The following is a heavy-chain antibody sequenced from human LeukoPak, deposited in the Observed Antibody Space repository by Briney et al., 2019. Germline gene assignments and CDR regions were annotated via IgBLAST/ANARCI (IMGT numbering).Heavy chain of an antibody. CDR2: ISVYNGNT. Sequence: GASVTVSCKASGYTFTSYDTTWVRQAPGQGLEWMGWISVYNGNTKYAQKVEGRVTMTTDTSTSTAYMELRSLRSDDTAVYYCARSEVGALVDYWGQGTLVTVSS. D-gene: IGHD1-26*01. J-gene: IGHJ4*02. CDR1: GYTFTSYD. CDR3: ARSEVGALVDY. V-gene: IGHV1-18*01.